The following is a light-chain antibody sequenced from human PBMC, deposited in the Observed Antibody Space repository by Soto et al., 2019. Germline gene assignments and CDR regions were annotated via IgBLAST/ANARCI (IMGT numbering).Light chain of an antibody. CDR3: QAWGTGGV. CDR1: SGHSDYA. Sequence: QSVLTQSPSASASRGASVKLTCTLSSGHSDYAIAWHQQQPEKGPRYLMKVTSDGSHTKGDGIPDRFSGSSSGADRYLTISSLRSDDEADYSCQAWGTGGVFGGGTKLTVL. V-gene: IGLV4-69*01. CDR2: VTSDGSH. J-gene: IGLJ3*02.